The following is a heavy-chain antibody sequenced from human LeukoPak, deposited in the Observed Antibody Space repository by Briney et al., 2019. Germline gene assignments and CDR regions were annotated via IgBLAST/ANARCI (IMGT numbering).Heavy chain of an antibody. D-gene: IGHD3-22*01. V-gene: IGHV4-59*08. CDR2: IYYSGST. J-gene: IGHJ6*02. Sequence: SETLSLTCTVSGGSISSYYWSWIRQPPGKGLEWVGYIYYSGSTNYNPSLKSRVTISVDTSKNQFSLKLSSVTAADTAVYYCARRAIGYDSSGHQGLGYNGMDVWGQGTTVTVSS. CDR1: GGSISSYY. CDR3: ARRAIGYDSSGHQGLGYNGMDV.